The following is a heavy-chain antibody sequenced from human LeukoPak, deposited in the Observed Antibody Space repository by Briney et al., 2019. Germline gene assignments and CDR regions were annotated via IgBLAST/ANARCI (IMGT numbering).Heavy chain of an antibody. CDR3: AKDFGAAAGIFDY. D-gene: IGHD6-13*01. V-gene: IGHV3-30*02. J-gene: IGHJ4*02. Sequence: GGSLRLSCAASEFTFSSYGMHWVRQAPGKGLEWVAFIRYDGSNKYYADPVKGRFTISRDNSKNTLYLQMNSLRAEDTAVYYCAKDFGAAAGIFDYWGQGTQVTVSS. CDR1: EFTFSSYG. CDR2: IRYDGSNK.